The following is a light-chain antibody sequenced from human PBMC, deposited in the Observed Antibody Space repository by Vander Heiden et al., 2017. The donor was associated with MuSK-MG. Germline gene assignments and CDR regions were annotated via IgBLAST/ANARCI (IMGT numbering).Light chain of an antibody. CDR2: AAS. J-gene: IGKJ2*01. CDR1: QGISSY. Sequence: DIQLTQSPSFLSASVGDRVTITCRASQGISSYLAWYQQKPGKAPKLRIYAASTLQSGVPSRFSGSGYGTEFTLTISSLQPEDFATYYCQLLNSYPPYTFGPGTKLEIK. CDR3: QLLNSYPPYT. V-gene: IGKV1-9*01.